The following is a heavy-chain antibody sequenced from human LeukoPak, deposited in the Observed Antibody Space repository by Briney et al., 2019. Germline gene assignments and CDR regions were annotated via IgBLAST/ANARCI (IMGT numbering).Heavy chain of an antibody. Sequence: TSETLSLTCAVYGGSFSGYYWSWIRQPPGKGLEWIGEINQSGSTNYNPSLKSRVTISVDTSKNQFSLKLSSVTAADTAVYYCARVRRSNRGYYYYMDVWGKGTTVTVSS. CDR1: GGSFSGYY. J-gene: IGHJ6*03. CDR2: INQSGST. CDR3: ARVRRSNRGYYYYMDV. V-gene: IGHV4-34*01. D-gene: IGHD2/OR15-2a*01.